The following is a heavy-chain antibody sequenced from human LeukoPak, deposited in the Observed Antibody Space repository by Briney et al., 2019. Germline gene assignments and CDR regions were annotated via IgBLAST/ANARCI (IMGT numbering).Heavy chain of an antibody. CDR1: GFTFSAFA. CDR3: AKDRGACTNAIGSDS. J-gene: IGHJ4*02. Sequence: GGSPRLSCVGSGFTFSAFAMSWVRQAPGEGLEWVSGISRSGGTTYYADSVKGRFTISRDNSKNMLYIQMSDLRAEDTAVYYCAKDRGACTNAIGSDSWGQGTLVTVSP. V-gene: IGHV3-23*01. CDR2: ISRSGGTT. D-gene: IGHD3-10*01.